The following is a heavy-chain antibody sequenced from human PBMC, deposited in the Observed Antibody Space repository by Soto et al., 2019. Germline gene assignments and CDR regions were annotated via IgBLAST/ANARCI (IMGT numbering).Heavy chain of an antibody. J-gene: IGHJ6*02. CDR2: INPKSGGT. CDR3: ARGHSTDCSNGVCSFFYNHEMDV. Sequence: ASVKVSCKASGYSFTDYHIHWVRQAPGQGLEWLGRINPKSGGTSTAQKFQGWVTMTRDRSISTVYMELTRLRSGDTAVYFCARGHSTDCSNGVCSFFYNHEMDVWGQGTTVTVSS. V-gene: IGHV1-2*04. D-gene: IGHD2-8*01. CDR1: GYSFTDYH.